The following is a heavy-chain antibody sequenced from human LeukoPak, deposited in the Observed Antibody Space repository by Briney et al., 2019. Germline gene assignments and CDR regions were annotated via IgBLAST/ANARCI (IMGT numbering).Heavy chain of an antibody. CDR2: ISTDGGST. CDR1: GFSLSRHW. J-gene: IGHJ2*01. CDR3: AKNGAMVSHWYFDL. V-gene: IGHV3-74*01. Sequence: GGSLRLSCVASGFSLSRHWMHWLRLAPGKGLVWVSRISTDGGSTAYADSVRGRFTISRDNARNTLYLQMNSLRAEDTAVYYCAKNGAMVSHWYFDLWGRGTLVTVSS. D-gene: IGHD5-18*01.